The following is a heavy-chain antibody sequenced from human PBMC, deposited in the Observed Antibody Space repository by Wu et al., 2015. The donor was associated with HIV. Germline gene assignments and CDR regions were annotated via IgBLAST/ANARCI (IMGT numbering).Heavy chain of an antibody. CDR1: GGTFSSYA. Sequence: QVQLVQSGAEVKKPGSSVKVSCKASGGTFSSYAISWVRQAPGQGLEWMGGIIPIFGTANYAQKFQGRVTITADESTSTAYMELSSLRSEDTAVYYCARAPYYYDSSGYYTENWFDPWGQGTLVTVSS. J-gene: IGHJ5*02. V-gene: IGHV1-69*12. CDR3: ARAPYYYDSSGYYTENWFDP. CDR2: IIPIFGTA. D-gene: IGHD3-22*01.